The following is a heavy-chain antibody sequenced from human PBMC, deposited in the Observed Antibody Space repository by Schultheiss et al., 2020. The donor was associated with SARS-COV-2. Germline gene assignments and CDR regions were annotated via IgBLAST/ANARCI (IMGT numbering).Heavy chain of an antibody. CDR1: GFTFSSYG. V-gene: IGHV3-64*01. CDR2: ISSNGGST. Sequence: GGSLRLSCAASGFTFSSYGMHWVRQAPGKGLEYVSAISSNGGSTYYASSVKGRFTISRDNSKNTLYLQMGSLRDEDMAVYYCARGVDSSGYINYWGQGTLVTVSS. CDR3: ARGVDSSGYINY. J-gene: IGHJ4*02. D-gene: IGHD3-22*01.